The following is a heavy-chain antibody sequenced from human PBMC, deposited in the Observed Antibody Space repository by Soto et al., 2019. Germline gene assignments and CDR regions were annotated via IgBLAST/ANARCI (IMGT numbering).Heavy chain of an antibody. V-gene: IGHV3-23*01. CDR2: LSGSVGST. CDR1: GLSFGSLA. CDR3: ASSAGYLHYHRMDV. J-gene: IGHJ6*02. D-gene: IGHD6-13*01. Sequence: ADPLRLLCAPRGLSFGSLARSWVRQVVGRGLEWVSTLSGSVGSTFYADSVRGRFTHPRDNYKHTLSLQKNSLSVEHTAVYYCASSAGYLHYHRMDVRGPGTKVNLSS.